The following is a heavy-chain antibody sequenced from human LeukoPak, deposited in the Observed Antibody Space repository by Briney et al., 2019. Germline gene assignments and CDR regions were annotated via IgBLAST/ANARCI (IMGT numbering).Heavy chain of an antibody. Sequence: PSETLSLTCTVSGGSISSSSYYWGWIRQPPGKGLEWVGSIYYSGSTYYNPSLKSRVTISVDTSKNQFSLKLSSVTAADTAVYYCARLRKQQLAFDYWGQGTLVTVSS. CDR3: ARLRKQQLAFDY. V-gene: IGHV4-39*01. CDR2: IYYSGST. J-gene: IGHJ4*02. CDR1: GGSISSSSYY. D-gene: IGHD6-13*01.